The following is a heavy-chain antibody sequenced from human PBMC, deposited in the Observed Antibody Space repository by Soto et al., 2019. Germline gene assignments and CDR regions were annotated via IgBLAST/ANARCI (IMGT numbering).Heavy chain of an antibody. CDR1: GFTFSSHA. CDR3: AKDDGTVSNLYYFDY. V-gene: IGHV3-23*01. CDR2: ISGSVGST. Sequence: GGSLILSCAASGFTFSSHAMSWVRQAPGKGLEWVSTISGSVGSTYYADSVKGRFTISRDNSKSTLYLQMNSLRAEDTALYYCAKDDGTVSNLYYFDYWGQGALVTVSS. D-gene: IGHD4-17*01. J-gene: IGHJ4*02.